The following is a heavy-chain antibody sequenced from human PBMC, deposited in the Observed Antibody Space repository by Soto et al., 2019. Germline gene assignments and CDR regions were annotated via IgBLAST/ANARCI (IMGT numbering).Heavy chain of an antibody. CDR2: INKDGTDK. J-gene: IGHJ3*02. Sequence: WGRQDTGKGRECVAKINKDGTDKYYVDSVKGRFTMSRDNAKNSLYLQMNTLRVEDTAVYYCARDSGYDALDIWGRGTMVTVSS. D-gene: IGHD5-12*01. CDR3: ARDSGYDALDI. V-gene: IGHV3-7*01.